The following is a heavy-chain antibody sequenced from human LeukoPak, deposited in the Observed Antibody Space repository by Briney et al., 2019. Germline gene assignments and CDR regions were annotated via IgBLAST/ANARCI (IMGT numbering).Heavy chain of an antibody. CDR1: GFTFSSYW. Sequence: GGSLRLSCAASGFTFSSYWMHWVRQAPGKGLVWVSRINSDGSSTSYADSAKGRFTISRDNAQNSLTLHMHGLRLEDTASYFCASKRVWGQGTLVTVSS. CDR2: INSDGSST. CDR3: ASKRV. J-gene: IGHJ4*02. V-gene: IGHV3-74*01.